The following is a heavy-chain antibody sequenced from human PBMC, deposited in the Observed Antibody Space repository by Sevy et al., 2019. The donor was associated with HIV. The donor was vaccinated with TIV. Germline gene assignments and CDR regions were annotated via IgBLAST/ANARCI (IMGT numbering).Heavy chain of an antibody. V-gene: IGHV1-18*01. CDR1: GYTFTSYG. CDR3: ARATTVTGYYMDV. Sequence: ASVKVSCKASGYTFTSYGISWVRQAPGQGLEWMGWISAYNGNTNYAQKLQGRVTMTTDTSTSTAYMELRGLGSDDTAVYYCARATTVTGYYMDVWGKGTTVTVSS. D-gene: IGHD4-17*01. J-gene: IGHJ6*03. CDR2: ISAYNGNT.